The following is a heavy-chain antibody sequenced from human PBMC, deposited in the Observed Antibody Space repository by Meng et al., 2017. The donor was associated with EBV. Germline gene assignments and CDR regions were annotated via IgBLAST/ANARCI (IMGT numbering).Heavy chain of an antibody. Sequence: QYQPARSEDWVKSPGASLTVSCKALGDTFTRYGIRWVRETPEQRLEWMGWISAYNGNTTTAPTPQGRVTLTTDTSTSTAYMELRSLRSDDTAVYSCARILDYFDYWGQGTLVTVSS. V-gene: IGHV1-18*01. CDR3: ARILDYFDY. CDR2: ISAYNGNT. CDR1: GDTFTRYG. J-gene: IGHJ4*02.